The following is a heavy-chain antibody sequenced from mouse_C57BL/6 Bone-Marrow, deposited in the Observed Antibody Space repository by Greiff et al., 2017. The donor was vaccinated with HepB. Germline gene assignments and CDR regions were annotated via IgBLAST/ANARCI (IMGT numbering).Heavy chain of an antibody. CDR3: TRSRYYGSKGYFDY. Sequence: QVQLKQSGAELVRPGASVTLSCKASGYTFTDYEMHWVKQTPVHGLEWIGAIDPENGGTAYNQKFKGKAILTAYKSSSTAYMELRSLTSEDSAVYYCTRSRYYGSKGYFDYWGQGTTLTVSS. J-gene: IGHJ2*01. CDR2: IDPENGGT. D-gene: IGHD1-1*01. V-gene: IGHV1-15*01. CDR1: GYTFTDYE.